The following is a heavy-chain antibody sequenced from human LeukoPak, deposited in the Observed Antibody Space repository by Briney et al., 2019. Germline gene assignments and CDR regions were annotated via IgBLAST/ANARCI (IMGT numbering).Heavy chain of an antibody. CDR3: ARDGAYDFWSGYYVDY. V-gene: IGHV3-7*01. D-gene: IGHD3-3*01. J-gene: IGHJ4*02. CDR1: GFTFSSYW. Sequence: GESLRLSCAAFGFTFSSYWMSWVRQAPGKGLEWVANIKQDGSEKYYVDSVKGRFTISRDNAKNSLYLQMNSLRAEDTAVYYCARDGAYDFWSGYYVDYWGQGTLVTVSS. CDR2: IKQDGSEK.